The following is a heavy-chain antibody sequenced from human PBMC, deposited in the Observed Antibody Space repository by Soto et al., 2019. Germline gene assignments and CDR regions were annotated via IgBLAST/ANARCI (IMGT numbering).Heavy chain of an antibody. Sequence: QVQLQESGPGLVKPSETLSLTCTVSGGSISRYYWSWIRQPPGKGLEWIGYMYNTGSTVYNPSFNSRVPISVDTSKNQFSLKLNSVTAADTAVYYCARDLWGYCGTDCYPLDVWGQGTTVTVSS. CDR1: GGSISRYY. D-gene: IGHD2-21*02. CDR2: MYNTGST. CDR3: ARDLWGYCGTDCYPLDV. V-gene: IGHV4-59*01. J-gene: IGHJ6*02.